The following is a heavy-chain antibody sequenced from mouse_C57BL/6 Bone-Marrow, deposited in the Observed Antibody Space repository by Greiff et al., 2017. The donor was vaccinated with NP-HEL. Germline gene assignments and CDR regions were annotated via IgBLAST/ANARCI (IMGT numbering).Heavy chain of an antibody. CDR2: ISDGGSYT. CDR1: GFTFSSYA. V-gene: IGHV5-4*01. CDR3: ARDVPGYDYGGAY. J-gene: IGHJ3*01. D-gene: IGHD2-4*01. Sequence: VQLKESGGGLVKPGGSLKLSCAASGFTFSSYAMSWVRQTPEKRLEWVATISDGGSYTYYPDNVKGRFTISRDNAKNNLYLQMSHLKSEDTAMYYCARDVPGYDYGGAYWGQGTLVTVSA.